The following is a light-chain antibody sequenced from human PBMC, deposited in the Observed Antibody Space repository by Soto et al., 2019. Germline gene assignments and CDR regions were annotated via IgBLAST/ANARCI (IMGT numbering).Light chain of an antibody. J-gene: IGKJ3*01. CDR1: QSVLYNSNNKNY. CDR3: QHYYCTPFT. CDR2: CAP. Sequence: DIVMTQSPDSLAVSLGERATINCQSSQSVLYNSNNKNYLAWYQQKPGQPPKLLIYCAPTRESGVPDRFSGSRPGAGFTPTISSPQADAVAVSYYQHYYCTPFTCRPGTKVDIK. V-gene: IGKV4-1*01.